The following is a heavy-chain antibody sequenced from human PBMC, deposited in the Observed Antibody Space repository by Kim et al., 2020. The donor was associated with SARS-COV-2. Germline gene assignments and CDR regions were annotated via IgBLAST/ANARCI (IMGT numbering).Heavy chain of an antibody. Sequence: LKSRVTISVDTSKNQFSLKLSSVTAADTAVYYCARGLRYFDWLLSPQFDYWGQGTLVTVSS. D-gene: IGHD3-9*01. J-gene: IGHJ4*02. CDR3: ARGLRYFDWLLSPQFDY. V-gene: IGHV4-34*01.